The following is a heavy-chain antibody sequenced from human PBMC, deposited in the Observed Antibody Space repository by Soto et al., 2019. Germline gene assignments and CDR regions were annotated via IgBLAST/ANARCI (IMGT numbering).Heavy chain of an antibody. V-gene: IGHV3-74*01. J-gene: IGHJ4*02. CDR1: GFLFNTHW. Sequence: EVQLLESGGALVQPGGSLKLSCAPSGFLFNTHWMFWVRQAPRKGLLWVSSIKSNRSSTNYADSVKGRFTISRDNAKNTLYLQMITLRAEDTAVYYCAIGGGDYNYLDYWGQGRLVTVSS. D-gene: IGHD3-9*01. CDR2: IKSNRSST. CDR3: AIGGGDYNYLDY.